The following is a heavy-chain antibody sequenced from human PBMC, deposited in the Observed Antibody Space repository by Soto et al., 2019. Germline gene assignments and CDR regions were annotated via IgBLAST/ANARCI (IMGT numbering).Heavy chain of an antibody. V-gene: IGHV1-3*01. J-gene: IGHJ4*02. Sequence: QVQLVQSGAEVKKPGASVKVSCKASGYTFTGYAMHWVRQAPGQRLEWMGWINAGNGNTKYSQKFQGRVTITRDTSASTAYMELSSLRSEDTAVYDCARENAGNGGNIDYWGQGTLVTVSS. CDR3: ARENAGNGGNIDY. D-gene: IGHD7-27*01. CDR1: GYTFTGYA. CDR2: INAGNGNT.